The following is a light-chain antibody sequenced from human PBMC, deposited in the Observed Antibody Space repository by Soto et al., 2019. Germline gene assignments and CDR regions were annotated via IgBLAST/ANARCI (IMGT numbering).Light chain of an antibody. Sequence: DIQMTQSPSTLSGSVGDRVTITCRASQTISSWLAWYQQKPGKAPKLLIYKASTLKSGVPSRFSGSGSGTEFTLTISSLQPEDFETYYCQQYSSNSGTFGPGTKVDIK. V-gene: IGKV1-5*03. CDR2: KAS. J-gene: IGKJ1*01. CDR1: QTISSW. CDR3: QQYSSNSGT.